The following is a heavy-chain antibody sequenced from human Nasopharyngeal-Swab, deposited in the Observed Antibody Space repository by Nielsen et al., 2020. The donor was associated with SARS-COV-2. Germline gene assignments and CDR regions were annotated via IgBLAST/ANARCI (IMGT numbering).Heavy chain of an antibody. J-gene: IGHJ4*02. CDR3: ARAASGGIFGVVIKSGFDY. CDR2: IYYSGST. V-gene: IGHV4-31*03. D-gene: IGHD3-3*01. Sequence: SETMSLTCTVSSGSISSGDYYCSWIRQHPGKGLEWIGYIYYSGSTYYNPSLKSRVTISVDTSKNQFSLKLSSVTAAATAVYYCARAASGGIFGVVIKSGFDYWGQGTLVTVSS. CDR1: SGSISSGDYY.